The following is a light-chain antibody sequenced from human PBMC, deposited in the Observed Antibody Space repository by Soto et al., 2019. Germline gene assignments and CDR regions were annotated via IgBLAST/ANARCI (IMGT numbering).Light chain of an antibody. Sequence: EIVLTQSRGTLSLSPWERATLSCRASQSVSSSYLAWYQQKPGQAPRLLIYRASSRTTGIPYRFSGSGSGTEFTLSISSLQPEDFAAYYCQHYNSCSGAFGQGTKVDIK. CDR3: QHYNSCSGA. CDR2: RAS. CDR1: QSVSSSY. V-gene: IGKV3-20*01. J-gene: IGKJ1*01.